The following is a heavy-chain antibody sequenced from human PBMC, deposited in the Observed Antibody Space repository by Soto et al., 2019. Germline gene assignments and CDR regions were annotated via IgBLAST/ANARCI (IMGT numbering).Heavy chain of an antibody. CDR2: IYYSGGT. Sequence: SETLSLTCIVSGGSINSGSYYWGWIRQSPGKGLEWIESIYYSGGTLNNPSFRGRVTMSVDTSKNQFSLKLNSVTAADTGVYYCARHGGSGWYAASXFDPWGQGTLVTVSS. V-gene: IGHV4-39*01. J-gene: IGHJ5*01. CDR3: ARHGGSGWYAASXFDP. D-gene: IGHD6-19*01. CDR1: GGSINSGSYY.